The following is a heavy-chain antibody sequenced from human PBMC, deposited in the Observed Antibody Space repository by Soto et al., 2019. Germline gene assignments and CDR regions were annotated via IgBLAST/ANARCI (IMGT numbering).Heavy chain of an antibody. CDR3: ARFVLRFAFDI. J-gene: IGHJ3*02. CDR2: IIPILGIA. CDR1: GGTFSSYT. Sequence: ASVKVSCKASGGTFSSYTISWVRQAPGQGLEWMGRIIPILGIANYAQKFQGRVTITADKSTSTAYMELSSLRSEDTAVYYCARFVLRFAFDIWGHGTMVTVSS. V-gene: IGHV1-69*02. D-gene: IGHD3-3*01.